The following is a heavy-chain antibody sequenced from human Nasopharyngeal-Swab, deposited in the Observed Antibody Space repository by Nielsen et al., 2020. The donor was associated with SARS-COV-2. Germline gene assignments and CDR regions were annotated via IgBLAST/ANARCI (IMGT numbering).Heavy chain of an antibody. Sequence: GGSLRLSCAASGFTFDDYGMNWVRQAPGKGLEWVSGINWNGGSTSYAASVKGRFTISRDNAKNSLYLQMNSLRAEDTAVYYCAREGFDLWGRGTLVTVSS. CDR1: GFTFDDYG. J-gene: IGHJ2*01. V-gene: IGHV3-20*04. CDR2: INWNGGST. CDR3: AREGFDL.